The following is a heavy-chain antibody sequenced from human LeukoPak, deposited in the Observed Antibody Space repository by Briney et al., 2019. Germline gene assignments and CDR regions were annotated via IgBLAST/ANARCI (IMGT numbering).Heavy chain of an antibody. CDR2: INHSGST. V-gene: IGHV4-34*01. J-gene: IGHJ4*02. CDR1: GGSISSYY. Sequence: SETLSLTCSVSGGSISSYYWSWIRQPPGKGLEWIGEINHSGSTNYNPSLKSRVTISVDTSKNQFSLKLSSVTAADTAVYYCARLSQWRPDSDFDYWGQGTLVTVSS. D-gene: IGHD6-19*01. CDR3: ARLSQWRPDSDFDY.